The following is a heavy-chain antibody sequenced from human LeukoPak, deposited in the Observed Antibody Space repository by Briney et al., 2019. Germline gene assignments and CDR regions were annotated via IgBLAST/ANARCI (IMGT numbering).Heavy chain of an antibody. Sequence: GGSLRLSCVASGFTFSTYTMNWVRQAPGKGLEWVSSISSSSFFISYADSVKGRFTISRDNAKNSLYLQMNSLRAEDTAVYYCARKNYFYYYMDVWGKGTTVTISS. CDR3: ARKNYFYYYMDV. CDR1: GFTFSTYT. CDR2: ISSSSFFI. V-gene: IGHV3-21*01. D-gene: IGHD2/OR15-2a*01. J-gene: IGHJ6*03.